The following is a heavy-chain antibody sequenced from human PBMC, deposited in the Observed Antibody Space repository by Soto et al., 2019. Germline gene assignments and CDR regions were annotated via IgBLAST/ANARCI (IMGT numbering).Heavy chain of an antibody. J-gene: IGHJ3*02. CDR2: IYPGDSDN. CDR1: GYRFNSYW. D-gene: IGHD3-22*01. Sequence: GESLKISCNGSGYRFNSYWIDWVRQMPGKGLEWVGIIYPGDSDNRYSPSFQGQVTISADKSISTAYLQWSSLKASDTAMYYCARNQTYYYDSSGYYIYRDDAFDIWGQGTMVTVSS. CDR3: ARNQTYYYDSSGYYIYRDDAFDI. V-gene: IGHV5-51*01.